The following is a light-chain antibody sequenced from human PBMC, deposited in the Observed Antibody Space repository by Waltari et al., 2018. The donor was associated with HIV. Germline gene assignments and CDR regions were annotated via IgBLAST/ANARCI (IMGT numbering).Light chain of an antibody. J-gene: IGLJ2*01. CDR3: CSYAGSSTLL. CDR1: SSDVGSYNL. CDR2: EVN. V-gene: IGLV2-23*02. Sequence: QSALTQPASVSGSPGQSITISCTGTSSDVGSYNLVSWYQQHPGKAPKLIIYEVNKRPSGVSNRFSGSKSDNTASLTISGLQTEDEANYYCCSYAGSSTLLFGGGTRLTVL.